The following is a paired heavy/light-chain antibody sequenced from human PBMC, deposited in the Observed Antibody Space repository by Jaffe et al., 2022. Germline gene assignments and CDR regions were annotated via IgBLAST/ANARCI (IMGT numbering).Light chain of an antibody. J-gene: IGLJ2*01. CDR2: DVS. CDR1: SSDVGTYNS. Sequence: QSALTQPASVSGSPGQSITISCTGTSSDVGTYNSVSWYQQYPGKAPKLMIYDVSNRPSGVSDRFSGSKSDNTASLTISGLQAEDEADYYCTSYTTSTTLVLGGGTKLTVL. V-gene: IGLV2-14*01. CDR3: TSYTTSTTLV.
Heavy chain of an antibody. Sequence: QLQLQESGPGLVKPSETLSLTCTVSGGSISSSSHYWGWIRQPPGKGLEWIGSIYYSGSTHYNPSLKSRVTISVDTSKNQFSLKLSSVTAAGADTAVYYCARSTFQFSRFDYWGQGTLVTVSS. V-gene: IGHV4-39*01. CDR1: GGSISSSSHY. J-gene: IGHJ4*02. CDR2: IYYSGST. D-gene: IGHD2-21*01. CDR3: ARSTFQFSRFDY.